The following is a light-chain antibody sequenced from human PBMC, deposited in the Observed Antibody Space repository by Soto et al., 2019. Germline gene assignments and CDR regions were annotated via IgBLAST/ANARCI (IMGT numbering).Light chain of an antibody. CDR2: LGS. J-gene: IGKJ5*01. V-gene: IGKV2-28*01. CDR3: MQALQIPPT. Sequence: DIVMTQSPLSLPVTPGEPASISCRSSQSLLHTNGYNYLDWYLQKPGQSPQALIYLGSNRSSGVPDRFSGSGSGTDFTLKISRVEAEDVGVYYCMQALQIPPTFGQGTRLEIK. CDR1: QSLLHTNGYNY.